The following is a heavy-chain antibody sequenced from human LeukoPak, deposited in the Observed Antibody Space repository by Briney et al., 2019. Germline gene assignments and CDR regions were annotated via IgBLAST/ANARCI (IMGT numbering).Heavy chain of an antibody. J-gene: IGHJ5*02. V-gene: IGHV1-2*02. CDR3: ARSPYDSGSYVSAP. CDR2: INPDTGGT. CDR1: GSFTGEY. Sequence: ASVKVSRKASGSFTGEYVHWVRQAPGQGLGWLGWINPDTGGTNFAQKFQGRVTMAGDTSISTAYMELSRLTSDDTAVYYCARSPYDSGSYVSAPWGQGTQVTVSS. D-gene: IGHD3-10*01.